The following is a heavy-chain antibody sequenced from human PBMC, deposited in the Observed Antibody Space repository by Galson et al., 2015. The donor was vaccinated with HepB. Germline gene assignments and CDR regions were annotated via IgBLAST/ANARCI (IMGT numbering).Heavy chain of an antibody. Sequence: SVKVSCKASGGTFSSYAVTWVRQAPGQGLEWMGGIIPIFGTSNYAQKFQDRITITADKSMSTAYMELSSLTSEDTAVYYCARRVAGKSGAMDVWGQGTTVTVSS. CDR2: IIPIFGTS. J-gene: IGHJ6*02. CDR3: ARRVAGKSGAMDV. V-gene: IGHV1-69*06. CDR1: GGTFSSYA. D-gene: IGHD6-19*01.